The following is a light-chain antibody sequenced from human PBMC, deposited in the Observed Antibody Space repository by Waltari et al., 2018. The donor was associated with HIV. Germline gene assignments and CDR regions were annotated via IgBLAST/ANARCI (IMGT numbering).Light chain of an antibody. CDR2: GAS. CDR3: QQYGSSPQT. J-gene: IGKJ1*01. Sequence: EIVLTQSPGTLSLSQGDRATLSCRASQTVSSTSLAWYQQKPGQAPRLRIYGASSRATGIPDRVSGSGSGTDFTLTISRLEPEDFAVYYCQQYGSSPQTFGQGTKVEIK. CDR1: QTVSSTS. V-gene: IGKV3-20*01.